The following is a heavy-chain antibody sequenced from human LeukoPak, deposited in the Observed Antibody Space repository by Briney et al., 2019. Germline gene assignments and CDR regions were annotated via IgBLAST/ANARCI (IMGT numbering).Heavy chain of an antibody. Sequence: GGSLRLSCAASGFTFDDYGMSWVRQAPGKGLEWVANTKQDGSVQFYMDSLKGRFSVSRDNAKNSLYLQMNGLRVEDTAVYYCTRLQIAVAGPNWFDPWGQGTLVTVSS. CDR1: GFTFDDYG. J-gene: IGHJ5*02. CDR3: TRLQIAVAGPNWFDP. V-gene: IGHV3-7*01. D-gene: IGHD6-19*01. CDR2: TKQDGSVQ.